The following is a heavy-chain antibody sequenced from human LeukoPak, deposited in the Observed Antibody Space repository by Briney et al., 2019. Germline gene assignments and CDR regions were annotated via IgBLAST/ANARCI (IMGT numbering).Heavy chain of an antibody. CDR2: IYYSGST. CDR1: GGSISSYY. D-gene: IGHD3-10*01. CDR3: ARVNVLLWFGELFAYYFDY. J-gene: IGHJ4*02. V-gene: IGHV4-59*01. Sequence: SETLSLTCTVSGGSISSYYCSWIRQPPGKGLEWIGYIYYSGSTNYNPSLKSRVTISVDTSKNQFSLKLSSVTAADTAVYYCARVNVLLWFGELFAYYFDYWGQGTLVTVSS.